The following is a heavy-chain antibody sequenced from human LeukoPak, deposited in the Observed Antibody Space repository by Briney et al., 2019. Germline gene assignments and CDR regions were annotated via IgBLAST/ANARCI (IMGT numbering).Heavy chain of an antibody. J-gene: IGHJ6*03. CDR1: GFTFSSYS. CDR2: ISSSSSYI. D-gene: IGHD1-26*01. V-gene: IGHV3-21*01. CDR3: ARNGFLSGSYGYYYYYYMDV. Sequence: GGSLRLSCAASGFTFSSYSMNWVRQAPGKGLEWVSSISSSSSYIYYADSVKGRFTISRDNAKNSLYLQMNSLRAEDTAVYYCARNGFLSGSYGYYYYYYMDVWGKGTTVTVSS.